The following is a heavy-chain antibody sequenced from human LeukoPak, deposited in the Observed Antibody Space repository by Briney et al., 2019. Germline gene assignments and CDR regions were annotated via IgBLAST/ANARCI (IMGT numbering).Heavy chain of an antibody. CDR2: ISAYNGNT. D-gene: IGHD3-9*01. V-gene: IGHV1-18*01. CDR3: ARGYYDILTGYCNVLDFDY. J-gene: IGHJ4*02. Sequence: ASVKVSCKASGYTFTSYGISWVRQAPGQGLEWMGWISAYNGNTNYAQKLQGRVTMTTDTSTSTAYMELRSLRSDDTAVYYCARGYYDILTGYCNVLDFDYWGQGTLVTVSS. CDR1: GYTFTSYG.